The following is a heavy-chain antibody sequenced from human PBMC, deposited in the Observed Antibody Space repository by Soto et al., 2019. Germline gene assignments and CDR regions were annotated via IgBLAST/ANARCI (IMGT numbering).Heavy chain of an antibody. CDR1: GFTFSSYA. V-gene: IGHV3-23*01. CDR3: AKDRGSSWYVPSFDY. J-gene: IGHJ4*02. D-gene: IGHD6-13*01. CDR2: ISGSGGST. Sequence: PGGSLRLSCAASGFTFSSYAMSWVRQAPGKWLEWVSAISGSGGSTYYADSVKGRFTISRDNSKNTLYLQMNSLRAEDTAVYYCAKDRGSSWYVPSFDYWGQGXLVTVYS.